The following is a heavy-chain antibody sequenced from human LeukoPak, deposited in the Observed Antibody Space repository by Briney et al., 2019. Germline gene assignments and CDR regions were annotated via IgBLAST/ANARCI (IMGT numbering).Heavy chain of an antibody. CDR1: GGCISSYY. Sequence: SETLSLTCTVSGGCISSYYWSWIRQPPGKGLEWIGYIYYSGSTNYNPSLKSRVTISVDTSKNQFSLKLSSVTAADTAVYYCARSLSGYGPFDYWGQGTLVTVSS. CDR2: IYYSGST. J-gene: IGHJ4*02. V-gene: IGHV4-59*01. D-gene: IGHD5-12*01. CDR3: ARSLSGYGPFDY.